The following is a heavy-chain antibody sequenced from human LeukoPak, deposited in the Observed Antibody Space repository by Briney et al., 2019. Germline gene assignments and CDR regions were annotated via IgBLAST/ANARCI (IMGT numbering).Heavy chain of an antibody. Sequence: ASVKVSCKTSGYTFSSYDINWVRQATGQGLEWMGWVNPNSGNTGYAQNFQGRVTMTRNPSISTAYMELSSLRSEDTAVHYCAREPLDGEGATIFDFWGQGTLVTVSS. J-gene: IGHJ4*02. CDR2: VNPNSGNT. V-gene: IGHV1-8*01. CDR3: AREPLDGEGATIFDF. CDR1: GYTFSSYD. D-gene: IGHD1-26*01.